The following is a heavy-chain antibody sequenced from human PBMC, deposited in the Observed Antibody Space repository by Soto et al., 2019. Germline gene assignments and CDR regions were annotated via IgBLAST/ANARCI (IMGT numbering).Heavy chain of an antibody. CDR3: AKDRGGGGRLVTYGLDV. CDR2: ISSSSYI. Sequence: GGSLRLSCAASGFSFSSYTMNWVRQAPGKGLEWVSSISSSSYIYYTDSMKGRFTISRDNAKNSLYLQMNSLRADDTAVYYCAKDRGGGGRLVTYGLDVWGRGTTVTVSS. J-gene: IGHJ6*02. D-gene: IGHD3-10*01. V-gene: IGHV3-21*01. CDR1: GFSFSSYT.